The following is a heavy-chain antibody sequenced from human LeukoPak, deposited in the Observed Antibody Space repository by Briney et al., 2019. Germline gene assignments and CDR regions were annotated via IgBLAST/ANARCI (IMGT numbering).Heavy chain of an antibody. Sequence: GGSLRLSCAASGFTFSSSAMSWVRQVPGKGLEWVSGISASGGSTYYADSVRGRFTISRDNSKNTLYLQMNSLRAEDTAVYYCAKDYDYGDWGLDYWGQGTLVTVSS. V-gene: IGHV3-23*01. CDR2: ISASGGST. D-gene: IGHD4-17*01. J-gene: IGHJ4*02. CDR3: AKDYDYGDWGLDY. CDR1: GFTFSSSA.